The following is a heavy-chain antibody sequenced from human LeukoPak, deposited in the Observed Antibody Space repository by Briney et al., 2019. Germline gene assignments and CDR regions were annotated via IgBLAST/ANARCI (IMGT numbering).Heavy chain of an antibody. CDR1: GVSISRYY. Sequence: SETLSLTCTVSGVSISRYYWSWIRQPAGKGLEWIGRIYSSGTTNYNPSLKSRVTMSVDTSKNQLSLRLSSVTAADTAVYYCARDGRDCSGGSCFGWGQGTLVTVSS. V-gene: IGHV4-4*07. CDR2: IYSSGTT. D-gene: IGHD2-15*01. CDR3: ARDGRDCSGGSCFG. J-gene: IGHJ4*02.